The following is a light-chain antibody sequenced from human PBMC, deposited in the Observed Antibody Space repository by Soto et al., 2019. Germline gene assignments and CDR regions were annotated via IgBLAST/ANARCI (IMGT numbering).Light chain of an antibody. V-gene: IGKV4-1*01. CDR1: QSVLSSSNNKNY. Sequence: DIVMTQSPDSLAVSLGERATINCKSSQSVLSSSNNKNYLAWYQQKPGQPPKLLIYWASTRVSGVPDRISGSGSGTDFTLTISSLQAEDVAVYYCQQYYSTPRWTFGQGTKVEI. J-gene: IGKJ1*01. CDR2: WAS. CDR3: QQYYSTPRWT.